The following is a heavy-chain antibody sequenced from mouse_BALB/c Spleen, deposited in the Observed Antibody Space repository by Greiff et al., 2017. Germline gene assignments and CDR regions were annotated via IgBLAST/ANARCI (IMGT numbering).Heavy chain of an antibody. CDR1: GFTFSSYG. J-gene: IGHJ4*01. Sequence: DVHLVESGGDLVKPGGSLKLSCAASGFTFSSYGMSWVRQTPDKRLEWVATISSGGSYTYYPDSVKGRFTISRDNAKNTLYLQMSSLKSEDTAMYYCAITTVYYAMDYWGQGTSVTVSS. CDR3: AITTVYYAMDY. D-gene: IGHD1-1*01. CDR2: ISSGGSYT. V-gene: IGHV5-6*01.